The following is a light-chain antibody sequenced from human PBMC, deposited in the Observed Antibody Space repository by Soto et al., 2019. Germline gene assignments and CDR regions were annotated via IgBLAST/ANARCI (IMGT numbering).Light chain of an antibody. CDR3: QQYYSTPPT. CDR1: QSVLYSSNNKNY. J-gene: IGKJ2*01. CDR2: WAS. V-gene: IGKV4-1*01. Sequence: DIVMTQSPDSLAVSLGERATINCKSSQSVLYSSNNKNYLAWYQQKPGQPPKLLIYWASTRESGLPDRYSGSGSGTDFTLTISGLQAEDVAVYDCQQYYSTPPTFGQGTKLEIK.